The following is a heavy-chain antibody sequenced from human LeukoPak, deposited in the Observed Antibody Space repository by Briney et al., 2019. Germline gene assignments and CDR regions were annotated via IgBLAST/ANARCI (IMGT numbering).Heavy chain of an antibody. Sequence: GGSLRLSCAASGFTFSSYAMSWVRQAPGKGLEWVSGISGSGGSTDYADSVKGRFTISRDNSKNTLYLQMNSLRAEDTAVYYCARDPGSGYEEHFDYWGQGTLVTVSS. D-gene: IGHD5-12*01. CDR3: ARDPGSGYEEHFDY. J-gene: IGHJ4*02. CDR1: GFTFSSYA. V-gene: IGHV3-23*01. CDR2: ISGSGGST.